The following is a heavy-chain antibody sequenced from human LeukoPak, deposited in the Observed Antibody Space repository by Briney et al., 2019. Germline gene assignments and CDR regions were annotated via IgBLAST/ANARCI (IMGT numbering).Heavy chain of an antibody. Sequence: PSETLSLTCTISGGSISSYYWSWIRQPPGKGLEWIGYIYYTGSTNHNPSLKSRVTISVDTSKNQFSLKLSSVTAADTAVYYCARMSIAGERRYYYYYMDVWGKGTTVTVSS. D-gene: IGHD1-1*01. CDR2: IYYTGST. CDR1: GGSISSYY. J-gene: IGHJ6*03. V-gene: IGHV4-59*12. CDR3: ARMSIAGERRYYYYYMDV.